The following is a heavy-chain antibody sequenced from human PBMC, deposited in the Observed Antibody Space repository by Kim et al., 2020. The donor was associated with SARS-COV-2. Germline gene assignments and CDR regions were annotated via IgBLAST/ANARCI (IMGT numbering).Heavy chain of an antibody. D-gene: IGHD3-16*01. Sequence: GGSLRLSCAASGFTFSNYWIHWVRQAPGKGLVWVSRIDGDGRTTNYADSVKGRFTLSRDNAENTVFLQMSSLRAEDTAYYYCINDFRDFNYWGQGALVT. CDR1: GFTFSNYW. CDR3: INDFRDFNY. CDR2: IDGDGRTT. J-gene: IGHJ4*02. V-gene: IGHV3-74*01.